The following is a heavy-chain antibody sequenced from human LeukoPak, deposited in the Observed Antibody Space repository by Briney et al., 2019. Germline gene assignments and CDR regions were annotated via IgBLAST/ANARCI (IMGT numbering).Heavy chain of an antibody. V-gene: IGHV1-2*06. Sequence: ASVKVSCKASGYTFTGYYMHWVRQAPGQGLEWMGRINSNSGGTNYAQKFQSRVTMTRDTSISTAYMELSRLRSDDTAVYYCARELYYYDSSGYYYAFDIWGQGTMVTVSS. CDR3: ARELYYYDSSGYYYAFDI. CDR1: GYTFTGYY. D-gene: IGHD3-22*01. CDR2: INSNSGGT. J-gene: IGHJ3*02.